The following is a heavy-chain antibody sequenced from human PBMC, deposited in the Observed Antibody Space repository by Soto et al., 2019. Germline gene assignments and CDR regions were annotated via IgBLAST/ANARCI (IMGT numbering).Heavy chain of an antibody. V-gene: IGHV3-21*01. CDR3: ARDVYDSSGYYYYYYYYYGMDV. Sequence: GGSLRLSCAASGFTFSSYSMNWVRQAPGKGLEWVSSISSSSSYIYYADSVKGRFTISRDNAKNSLYLQMNSLRAEDTAVYYCARDVYDSSGYYYYYYYYYGMDVWGQGTTVTVSS. CDR2: ISSSSSYI. CDR1: GFTFSSYS. D-gene: IGHD3-22*01. J-gene: IGHJ6*02.